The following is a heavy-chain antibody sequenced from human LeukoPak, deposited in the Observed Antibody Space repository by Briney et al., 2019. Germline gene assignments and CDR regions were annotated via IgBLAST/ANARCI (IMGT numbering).Heavy chain of an antibody. V-gene: IGHV3-30*18. CDR2: ISYDGSYR. D-gene: IGHD4-17*01. J-gene: IGHJ4*02. CDR1: GFTFSNYG. Sequence: GRSLRLSCAASGFTFSNYGIHWVRQAPGKGLEWVAVISYDGSYRYYADSVKGRFTISRDNSKNTLSLQMNSLGAEDTAVYYCAKGGDYGDLGYYFDYWGQGTLVTVS. CDR3: AKGGDYGDLGYYFDY.